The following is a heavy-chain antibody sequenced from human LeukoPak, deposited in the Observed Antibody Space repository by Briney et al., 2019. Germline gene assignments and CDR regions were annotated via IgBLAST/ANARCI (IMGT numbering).Heavy chain of an antibody. D-gene: IGHD3-16*01. CDR1: GFTFDDYG. CDR3: ARDWRMITFGGVIDWFDP. Sequence: GGSLRLSCAASGFTFDDYGMSWVRQAPGKGLEWVSGINWNGGSTGYADSVKGRFTISRDNAKNSLYLQMNSLRAEDTAVYYCARDWRMITFGGVIDWFDPWGQGTLVTVSS. V-gene: IGHV3-20*04. CDR2: INWNGGST. J-gene: IGHJ5*02.